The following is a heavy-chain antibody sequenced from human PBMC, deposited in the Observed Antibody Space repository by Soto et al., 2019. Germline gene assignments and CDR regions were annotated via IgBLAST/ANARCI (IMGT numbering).Heavy chain of an antibody. CDR2: IYYSGST. CDR1: GGSISSYY. CDR3: ARGSGSYYYYYYGMDV. D-gene: IGHD3-10*01. Sequence: PSETLSLTCTVSGGSISSYYWSWIRQPPGKRLEWIGYIYYSGSTNYNPSLKSRVTISVDTSKNQFSLKLSSVTAADTAVYYCARGSGSYYYYYYGMDVWGQGTTVTVSS. V-gene: IGHV4-59*01. J-gene: IGHJ6*02.